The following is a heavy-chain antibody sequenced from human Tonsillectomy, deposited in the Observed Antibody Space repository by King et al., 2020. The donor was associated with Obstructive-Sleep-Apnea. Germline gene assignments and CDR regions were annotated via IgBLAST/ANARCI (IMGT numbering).Heavy chain of an antibody. V-gene: IGHV1-46*02. Sequence: QLVQSGAEVKKPGASVRISCKASGYTFNSYYIHWVRQAPGQGLEWIGIISPSRGTTSHAQKFQGRVTMTRETSTTTVYMELSSLTSGDTAMYYCATVTVAGGLDYWGQGTLVSVSS. CDR3: ATVTVAGGLDY. D-gene: IGHD6-19*01. J-gene: IGHJ4*02. CDR2: ISPSRGTT. CDR1: GYTFNSYY.